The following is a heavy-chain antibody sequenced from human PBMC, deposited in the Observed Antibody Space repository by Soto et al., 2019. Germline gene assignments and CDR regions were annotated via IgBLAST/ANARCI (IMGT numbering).Heavy chain of an antibody. Sequence: PGESLKISCKGSGYSFTSYWIGWVRQMPGKGLEWMGIIYPGDSDTRYSPSFQGQVTISRDDSKGVAYLQMNSLKTEDTAVYYCTRVPRQGSPPFDYWGQGTLVTVSS. CDR2: IYPGDSDT. CDR3: TRVPRQGSPPFDY. CDR1: GYSFTSYW. D-gene: IGHD3-10*01. J-gene: IGHJ4*02. V-gene: IGHV5-51*01.